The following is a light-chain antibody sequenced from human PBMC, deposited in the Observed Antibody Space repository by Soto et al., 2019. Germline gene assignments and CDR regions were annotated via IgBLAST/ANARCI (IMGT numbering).Light chain of an antibody. CDR1: SFNIGAGYD. CDR3: QSYDSQPYDTSLSGWV. CDR2: ANS. Sequence: QSVLTQPPSVSGAPGQRVTISCTGGSFNIGAGYDVHWYQQFPGSAPKLLIYANSNRPSGVPERFSGSKSGTSASLAITGLQAEDEADYYCQSYDSQPYDTSLSGWVFGGGTKLTVL. V-gene: IGLV1-40*01. J-gene: IGLJ3*02.